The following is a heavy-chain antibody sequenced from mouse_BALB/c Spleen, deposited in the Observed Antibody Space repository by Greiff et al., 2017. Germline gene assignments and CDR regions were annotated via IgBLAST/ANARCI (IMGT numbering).Heavy chain of an antibody. CDR2: ISYSGST. V-gene: IGHV3-2*02. J-gene: IGHJ2*01. Sequence: EVKLVESGPGLVKPSQSLSLTCTVTGYSITSDYAWNWIRQFPGNKLEWMGYISYSGSTSYNPSLKSRISITRDTSKNQFFLQLNSVTTEDTATYYCARYYRYYYFDYWGQGTTLTVSS. CDR3: ARYYRYYYFDY. CDR1: GYSITSDYA. D-gene: IGHD2-14*01.